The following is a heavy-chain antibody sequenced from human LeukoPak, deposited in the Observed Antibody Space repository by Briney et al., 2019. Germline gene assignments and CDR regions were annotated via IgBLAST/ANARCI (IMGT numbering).Heavy chain of an antibody. CDR1: GFTFSSYW. D-gene: IGHD6-19*01. CDR3: ARGGSGWYFTGVFDY. CDR2: IRQDGSEK. V-gene: IGHV3-7*01. Sequence: GGSLRLSCAASGFTFSSYWMSWVRQAPGKGLEWVANIRQDGSEKYYVDSVKGQFTISRDNAKNSLYLQMNSLRAEDTAVYYCARGGSGWYFTGVFDYWGQGTLVTVSS. J-gene: IGHJ4*02.